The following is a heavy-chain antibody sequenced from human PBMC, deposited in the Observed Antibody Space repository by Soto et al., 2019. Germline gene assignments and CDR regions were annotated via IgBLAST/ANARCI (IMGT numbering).Heavy chain of an antibody. CDR3: ARGEGLRMGGNYYYYMGV. Sequence: PSETLSLTCAVYGGSFSGYYWSWIRQPPGKGLEWIGEINHSGSTNYNPSLKSRVTISVDTSKNQFSLKLSSVTAADTAVFYCARGEGLRMGGNYYYYMGVWGRGTTVTVSS. CDR1: GGSFSGYY. D-gene: IGHD3-16*01. CDR2: INHSGST. V-gene: IGHV4-34*01. J-gene: IGHJ6*03.